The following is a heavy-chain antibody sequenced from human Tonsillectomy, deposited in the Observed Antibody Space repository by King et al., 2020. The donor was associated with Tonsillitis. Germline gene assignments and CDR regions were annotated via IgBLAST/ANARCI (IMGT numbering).Heavy chain of an antibody. D-gene: IGHD3-10*01. V-gene: IGHV4-38-2*02. CDR2: IYHSGST. Sequence: VQLQESGPGLVKPSETLSLTCTVSGYSISSGYYWGWIRQPPGKGLEWIGSIYHSGSTYYNPSLQSRVTISVDTSRNQFSLKLSSVTAADTAIYFCARDWRYYGSGSYACVPDYWGQGNLVTVSS. J-gene: IGHJ4*02. CDR3: ARDWRYYGSGSYACVPDY. CDR1: GYSISSGYY.